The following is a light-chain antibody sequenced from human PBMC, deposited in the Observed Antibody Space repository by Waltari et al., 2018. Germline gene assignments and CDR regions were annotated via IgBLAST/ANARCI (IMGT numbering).Light chain of an antibody. CDR3: QTWDTSTGV. J-gene: IGLJ3*02. CDR1: DLGNKY. Sequence: SYELTQPPSVSVSPGQTAIITCSGDDLGNKYTSWYQQKPGQSPALVIYRDTKRPSGIPERFSASNSGNTASLTISGTQDVDEADYYCQTWDTSTGVFGGGTKL. V-gene: IGLV3-1*01. CDR2: RDT.